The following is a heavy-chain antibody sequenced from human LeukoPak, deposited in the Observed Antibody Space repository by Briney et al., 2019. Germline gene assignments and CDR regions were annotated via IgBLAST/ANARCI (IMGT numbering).Heavy chain of an antibody. V-gene: IGHV4-34*01. CDR1: GGSFSGYY. CDR2: INHSGST. J-gene: IGHJ3*02. CDR3: ARGRPTKYYYDSSGYYFLRAFDI. D-gene: IGHD3-22*01. Sequence: SETLPLTCAVYGGSFSGYYWSWIRQPPGKGLELIGEINHSGSTNYNPSLKSRVTISVDTSKNQFSLKLSSVTAADTAVYYCARGRPTKYYYDSSGYYFLRAFDIWGQGTMVTVSS.